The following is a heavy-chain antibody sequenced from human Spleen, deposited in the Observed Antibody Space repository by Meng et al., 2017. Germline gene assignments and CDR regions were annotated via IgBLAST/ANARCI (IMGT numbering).Heavy chain of an antibody. J-gene: IGHJ4*02. D-gene: IGHD6-19*01. V-gene: IGHV3-7*01. CDR2: IKQDGSEK. Sequence: GESLKISCAASGFIFSNYWMSWVRQAPGKGLEWVANIKQDGSEKYFVDSVKGRFSISRDNAKNSVYLHMNSLRAEDTAVYYCATGHYNNGWGAFDYWGQGKLVTVSS. CDR1: GFIFSNYW. CDR3: ATGHYNNGWGAFDY.